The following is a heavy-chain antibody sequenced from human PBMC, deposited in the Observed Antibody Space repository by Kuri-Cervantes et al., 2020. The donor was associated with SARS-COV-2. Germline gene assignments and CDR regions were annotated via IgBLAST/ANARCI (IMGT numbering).Heavy chain of an antibody. CDR3: ATNGGAIWGYFQH. V-gene: IGHV3-30*02. Sequence: GGSLRLSCAASGFTFSSYGMHWVRQAPGKGLEWVAFIRYDGSNKYYADSVKGRFTISRDNAKNSLYLQMNSLRAEDTAVYYCATNGGAIWGYFQHWGQGTLVTVSS. D-gene: IGHD3-16*01. CDR1: GFTFSSYG. CDR2: IRYDGSNK. J-gene: IGHJ1*01.